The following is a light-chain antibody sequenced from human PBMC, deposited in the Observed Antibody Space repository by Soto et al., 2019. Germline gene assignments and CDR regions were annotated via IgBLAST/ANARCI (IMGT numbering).Light chain of an antibody. Sequence: DIQMTQSPSTLSASVGDRVTITCRASQTIRSWLAWYQQKPGKAPKLLIYDASSLESGVPSRFSGSGSGTEVTLTISSLQPDDFATYCCQQYNSYPWTFGQGTKVEIK. J-gene: IGKJ1*01. CDR2: DAS. CDR1: QTIRSW. V-gene: IGKV1-5*01. CDR3: QQYNSYPWT.